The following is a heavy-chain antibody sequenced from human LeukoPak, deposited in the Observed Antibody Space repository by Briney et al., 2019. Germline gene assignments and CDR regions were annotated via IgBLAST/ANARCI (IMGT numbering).Heavy chain of an antibody. J-gene: IGHJ5*02. V-gene: IGHV1-46*01. CDR2: INPSGGST. CDR1: GYTFTSYY. Sequence: ASVKVSCKASGYTFTSYYMHWVRQAPGQGLEWMGVINPSGGSTSYAQKFQGRVTMTRDMSTSTVYMELSSLRSEDTAVYYCARSTQYNWFDPWGQGTLVTVSS. CDR3: ARSTQYNWFDP.